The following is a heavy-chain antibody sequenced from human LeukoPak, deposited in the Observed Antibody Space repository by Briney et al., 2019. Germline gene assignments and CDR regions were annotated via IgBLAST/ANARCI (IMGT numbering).Heavy chain of an antibody. CDR1: GGSISSSSYY. D-gene: IGHD7-27*01. J-gene: IGHJ3*02. CDR2: IYYSGST. V-gene: IGHV4-39*07. Sequence: SETLSLTCTVSGGSISSSSYYWGWIRQPPGKGLEWIGSIYYSGSTYYNPSLKSRVTISVDTSKNQFSLKLSSVTAADTAVYYCAGGSNWGVYDAFDIWGQGTMVTVSS. CDR3: AGGSNWGVYDAFDI.